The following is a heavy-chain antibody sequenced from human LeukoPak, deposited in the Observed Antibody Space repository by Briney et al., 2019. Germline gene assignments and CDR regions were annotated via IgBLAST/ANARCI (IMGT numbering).Heavy chain of an antibody. Sequence: PSETLSLTCGVSGGSISSTNWWSWVRQPPGQGLEWIGEINHSGGTNYNPSLKSRVTISVDTSKNQFSLKLSSVTAADTAVYYCASAMIGVPDDAFDIWGQGTLVTVSS. CDR3: ASAMIGVPDDAFDI. CDR1: GGSISSTNW. V-gene: IGHV4-4*02. J-gene: IGHJ3*02. D-gene: IGHD3-22*01. CDR2: INHSGGT.